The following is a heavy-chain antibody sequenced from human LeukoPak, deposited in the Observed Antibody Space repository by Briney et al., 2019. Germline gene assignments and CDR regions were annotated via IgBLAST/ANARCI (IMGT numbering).Heavy chain of an antibody. D-gene: IGHD3-22*01. CDR2: IRSKAYGGTT. V-gene: IGHV3-49*04. J-gene: IGHJ1*01. CDR3: TRERDYYDSSGYYYVRYFQH. Sequence: PAGGSLRLSCTASGFTFGDYAMSWVRQAPGKGLEWVGFIRSKAYGGTTEYAASVKGRFTISRDDSKSIAYLQMNSLKTEDTAVYYCTRERDYYDSSGYYYVRYFQHWGQGTLVTVSS. CDR1: GFTFGDYA.